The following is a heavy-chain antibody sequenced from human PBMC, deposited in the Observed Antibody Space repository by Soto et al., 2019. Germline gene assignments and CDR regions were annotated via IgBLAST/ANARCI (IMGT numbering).Heavy chain of an antibody. V-gene: IGHV1-18*01. D-gene: IGHD2-21*01. CDR3: ARSKEGILWEKYYFDY. CDR2: ISAYNGNT. Sequence: QVQLVQSGAEVKKPGASVKVSCKASGYTFTSYGISWVRQAPGQGREWMGWISAYNGNTNYAQKLQGRVTMTTDTSTSTSYMELRSLRSDDTAVYYCARSKEGILWEKYYFDYWGQGTLVTVSS. J-gene: IGHJ4*02. CDR1: GYTFTSYG.